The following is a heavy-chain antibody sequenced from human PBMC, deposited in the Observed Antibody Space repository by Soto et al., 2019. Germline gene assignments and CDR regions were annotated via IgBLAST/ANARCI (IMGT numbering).Heavy chain of an antibody. D-gene: IGHD6-13*01. Sequence: EVQLLESGGGLVQPGGSLRLSCAASGFTFSSYAMSWVRQAPGKGLEWVSAISGSGGSTYYADSVKGRFTISRDNSKNTLYLQMNSLRAEDTAVYYCASPVVYSSRWYRYFDLWGRGTLVTVSS. CDR2: ISGSGGST. V-gene: IGHV3-23*01. CDR1: GFTFSSYA. J-gene: IGHJ2*01. CDR3: ASPVVYSSRWYRYFDL.